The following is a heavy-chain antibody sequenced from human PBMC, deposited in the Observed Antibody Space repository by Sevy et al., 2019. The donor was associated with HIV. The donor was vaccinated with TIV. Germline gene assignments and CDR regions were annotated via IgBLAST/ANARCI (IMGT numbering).Heavy chain of an antibody. J-gene: IGHJ5*02. Sequence: SETLSLTCTVSTGYINNYYWTWVRQSPGKGLEWIGYIYYRGNTKYNPSLKSRVSMSIDTNKEQFSLTLTSVTGADSAIYYCARAEYGHSRGWYSWLDAWGQGILVTVSS. CDR1: TGYINNYY. D-gene: IGHD6-19*01. CDR2: IYYRGNT. CDR3: ARAEYGHSRGWYSWLDA. V-gene: IGHV4-59*01.